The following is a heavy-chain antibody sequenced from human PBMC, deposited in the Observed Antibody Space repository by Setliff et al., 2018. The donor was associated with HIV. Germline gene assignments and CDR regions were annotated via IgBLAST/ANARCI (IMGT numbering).Heavy chain of an antibody. D-gene: IGHD3-9*01. Sequence: PSETLSLTCAVSGVSISSSSYFWGWIRRPPGTGLDWIGSIYFSGSTYYNPSLESRVTISMDTSKNQFSLKLTSVTAAGTAVYYCARHPRHYNILTGYRYYYMDVWGKGTTVTVSS. J-gene: IGHJ6*03. CDR3: ARHPRHYNILTGYRYYYMDV. CDR2: IYFSGST. V-gene: IGHV4-39*01. CDR1: GVSISSSSYF.